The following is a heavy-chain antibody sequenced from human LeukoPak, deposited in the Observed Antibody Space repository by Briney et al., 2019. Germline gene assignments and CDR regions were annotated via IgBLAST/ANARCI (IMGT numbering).Heavy chain of an antibody. CDR1: GFIFSSYS. J-gene: IGHJ1*01. V-gene: IGHV3-21*01. CDR3: ATYSTLNARDFQH. CDR2: ISSSSSYI. Sequence: GGSLRLSCAASGFIFSSYSMNWVRQAPGKGLEWVSSISSSSSYIYYADSVKGRFTISRDNAKNSLYLQMNSLSVEDTAVYYCATYSTLNARDFQHWGQGTLVIVSS. D-gene: IGHD2/OR15-2a*01.